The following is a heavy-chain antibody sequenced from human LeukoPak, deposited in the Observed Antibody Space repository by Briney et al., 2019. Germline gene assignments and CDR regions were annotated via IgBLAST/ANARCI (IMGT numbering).Heavy chain of an antibody. CDR1: GFTFSSSE. D-gene: IGHD5-18*01. V-gene: IGHV3-48*03. CDR3: STSTATVHFF. J-gene: IGHJ4*02. CDR2: ISSSGRTV. Sequence: GGSLRLSCTVFGFTFSSSEMNWVRQAPGKGLEWLSYISSSGRTVYYADSVKGRFTMSRDNAKNSLYLQMNSLRAEDTAVYYCSTSTATVHFFWGQGTLVTVSS.